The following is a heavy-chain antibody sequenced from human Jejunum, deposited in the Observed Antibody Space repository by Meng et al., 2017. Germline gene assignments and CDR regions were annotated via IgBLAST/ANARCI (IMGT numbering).Heavy chain of an antibody. D-gene: IGHD3-10*01. V-gene: IGHV4-34*01. CDR3: ARYGGSGSYWHFDP. Sequence: QVQLQQWGAGLLKPSETLSLPCAVYGGSFSGYYWTWIRQPPGKGLEWIGEINHSGSTNYNPSLKRRVTMSIDTSKIQFSLKLSSVTAADAAVYYCARYGGSGSYWHFDPWGRGTLVTVYS. CDR1: GGSFSGYY. CDR2: INHSGST. J-gene: IGHJ2*01.